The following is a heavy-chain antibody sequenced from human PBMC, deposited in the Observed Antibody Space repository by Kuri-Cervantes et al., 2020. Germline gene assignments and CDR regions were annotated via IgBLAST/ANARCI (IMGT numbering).Heavy chain of an antibody. D-gene: IGHD3-16*02. Sequence: ASVKVSCKASGYTFTGYYMHWVRQAPGQGLEWMGWINPNSGGTNYAQKFQGWVTMTRDTSISTAYMELSRLRSEDTAVYYCARGSGMITFGGVIVFWGQGTLVTVSS. V-gene: IGHV1-2*04. CDR1: GYTFTGYY. CDR3: ARGSGMITFGGVIVF. J-gene: IGHJ4*02. CDR2: INPNSGGT.